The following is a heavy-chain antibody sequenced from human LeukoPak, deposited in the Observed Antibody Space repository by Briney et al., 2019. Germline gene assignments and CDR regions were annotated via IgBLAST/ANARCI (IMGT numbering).Heavy chain of an antibody. CDR2: ISSSSGYT. CDR1: GFTFTDYY. J-gene: IGHJ4*02. Sequence: KPGGSLRLSCAASGFTFTDYYMSWIRQAPGKGLEWVSYISSSSGYTNYADSVRGRFTISGDNAKNSLYLQMNSLRAEDTAVYYCARSLESYFDYWGQGTLVTVSS. CDR3: ARSLESYFDY. V-gene: IGHV3-11*03.